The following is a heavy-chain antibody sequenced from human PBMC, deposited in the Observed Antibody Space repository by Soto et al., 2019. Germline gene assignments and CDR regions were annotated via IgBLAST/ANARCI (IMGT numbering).Heavy chain of an antibody. CDR3: ARGPSADKIDF. CDR2: IYNRGST. Sequence: QVQLQESGPGLVEPSQTLSLTCTVSGGSVSSGGYFWSWIRQPPGGGLEWIGHIYNRGSTYSNPSLMCRVTISVDPSKGQFSRKLSSVTAADTAVYYCARGPSADKIDFWGQGTLVTVSS. CDR1: GGSVSSGGYF. D-gene: IGHD1-26*01. J-gene: IGHJ4*02. V-gene: IGHV4-30-4*01.